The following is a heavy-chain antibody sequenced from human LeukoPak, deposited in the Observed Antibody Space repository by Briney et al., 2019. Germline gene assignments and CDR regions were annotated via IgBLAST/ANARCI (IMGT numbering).Heavy chain of an antibody. CDR2: ISGSGGST. V-gene: IGHV3-23*01. CDR1: GFTFSSYA. CDR3: ARGHDFWMAHAFDI. J-gene: IGHJ3*02. Sequence: PGGSLRLSCAASGFTFSSYAMSWVRQAPGKGLEWVSAISGSGGSTYYADSVKGRFTISRDNAKNSLYLQMNSLRAEDTAVYYCARGHDFWMAHAFDIWGQGTMVTVSS. D-gene: IGHD3-3*01.